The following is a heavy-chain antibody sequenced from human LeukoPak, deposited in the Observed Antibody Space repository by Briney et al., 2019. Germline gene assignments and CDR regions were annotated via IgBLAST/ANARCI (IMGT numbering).Heavy chain of an antibody. Sequence: ASVKVSCKASGYTFTSYYMHWVRQAPGQGLEWMGIIDPSGGSTSYAQKFQGRVTITADESTSTAYMELSSLRSEDTAVYYCARAAPAYYGMDVWGQGTTVTVSS. CDR2: IDPSGGST. CDR3: ARAAPAYYGMDV. J-gene: IGHJ6*02. CDR1: GYTFTSYY. V-gene: IGHV1-46*01.